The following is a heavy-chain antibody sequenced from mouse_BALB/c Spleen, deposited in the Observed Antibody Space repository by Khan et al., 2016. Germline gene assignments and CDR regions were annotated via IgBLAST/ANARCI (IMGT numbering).Heavy chain of an antibody. CDR2: INPDSGTI. CDR1: GFDFSRYW. CDR3: ARAGYYGYLVN. V-gene: IGHV4-1*02. D-gene: IGHD1-1*01. Sequence: EVQLQESGGGLVQPGGSLKVSCVASGFDFSRYWMSWVRQAPGKGLEWIGEINPDSGTINYTPSLKVKFIISRDNAKNTLYLQMSKVRSEDTALYYCARAGYYGYLVNWGQGTLVTVSA. J-gene: IGHJ3*01.